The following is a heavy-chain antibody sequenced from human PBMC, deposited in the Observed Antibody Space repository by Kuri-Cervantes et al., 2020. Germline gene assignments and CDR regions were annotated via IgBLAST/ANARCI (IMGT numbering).Heavy chain of an antibody. V-gene: IGHV1-8*01. CDR1: GYTFTSYD. J-gene: IGHJ4*02. Sequence: ASVKVSCKASGYTFTSYDINWVRQATGQGLEWMGWMNPNSGNTGYAQKFQGRVTMTRNTSISTAYMELSSLRSDDTAVCYCATGPPSPHYLSSWYRDYFHFWGQGTLVTVSS. CDR3: ATGPPSPHYLSSWYRDYFHF. CDR2: MNPNSGNT. D-gene: IGHD6-13*01.